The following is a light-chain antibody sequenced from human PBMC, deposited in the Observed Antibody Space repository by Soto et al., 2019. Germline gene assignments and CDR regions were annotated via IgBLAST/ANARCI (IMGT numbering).Light chain of an antibody. CDR1: QSVSSY. CDR2: DAS. CDR3: QQRSNWPT. J-gene: IGKJ5*01. Sequence: IKLSQSPRTLSFSHGERVTLSCRASQSVSSYLAWYQQKPGQAPRLLIYDASNRATGIPARFSGSGSGTDFTLTISSLEPEDFAVYYCQQRSNWPTFAQGARLEI. V-gene: IGKV3-11*01.